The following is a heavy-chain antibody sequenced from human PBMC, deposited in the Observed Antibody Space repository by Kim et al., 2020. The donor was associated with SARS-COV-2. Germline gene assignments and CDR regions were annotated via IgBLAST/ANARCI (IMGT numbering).Heavy chain of an antibody. Sequence: GGSLRLSCAASGFTFSSYGMHWVRQAPGKGLEWVAVISYDGSNKYYADSVKGRFTISRDNSKNTLYLQMNSLRAEDTAVYYCAKDSLWFGELLHLPWDYYGMDVWGQGTTVTVSS. V-gene: IGHV3-30*18. D-gene: IGHD3-10*01. CDR1: GFTFSSYG. CDR2: ISYDGSNK. J-gene: IGHJ6*02. CDR3: AKDSLWFGELLHLPWDYYGMDV.